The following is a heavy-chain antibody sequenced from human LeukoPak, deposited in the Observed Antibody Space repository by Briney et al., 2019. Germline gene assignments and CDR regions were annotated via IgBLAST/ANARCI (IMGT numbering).Heavy chain of an antibody. J-gene: IGHJ4*02. CDR3: ARQTAMGRSGDY. CDR2: IDPSDSET. Sequence: GESLKISCKASGYSFTSYSIGWVRQLPGKGLEWMGIIDPSDSETRYTPSFQGQVTISADKSLSTAYLQWNSLKASDTAMYYCARQTAMGRSGDYWGQGTLVTVSS. V-gene: IGHV5-51*01. CDR1: GYSFTSYS. D-gene: IGHD5-18*01.